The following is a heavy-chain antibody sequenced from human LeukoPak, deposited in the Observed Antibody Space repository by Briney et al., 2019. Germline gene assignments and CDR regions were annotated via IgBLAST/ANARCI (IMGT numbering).Heavy chain of an antibody. CDR1: GFTFSSYA. Sequence: GGSLRLSCAASGFTFSSYAMSWVRQAPGKGLEWVSAISGSGGSTYYADSVKGRFTISRDNSKNTLYLQMNSLRAEDTAVYYCAKDWSSNYYGLDAFDIWGQGTMVTVSS. CDR2: ISGSGGST. CDR3: AKDWSSNYYGLDAFDI. D-gene: IGHD4-11*01. J-gene: IGHJ3*02. V-gene: IGHV3-23*01.